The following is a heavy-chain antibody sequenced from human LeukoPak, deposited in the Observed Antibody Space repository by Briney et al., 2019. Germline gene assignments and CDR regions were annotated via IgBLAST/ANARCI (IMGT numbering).Heavy chain of an antibody. Sequence: GGSLRLSCAASGFTLSSYAMSWVRQAPGKGLEWVSAISGSGGSTYYADSVKGRFTISRDNSKNTLYLQMNSLRAEDTAVYYCARTGNPATGDYWGQGTLVTVSS. J-gene: IGHJ4*02. CDR3: ARTGNPATGDY. V-gene: IGHV3-23*01. CDR1: GFTLSSYA. CDR2: ISGSGGST. D-gene: IGHD1-1*01.